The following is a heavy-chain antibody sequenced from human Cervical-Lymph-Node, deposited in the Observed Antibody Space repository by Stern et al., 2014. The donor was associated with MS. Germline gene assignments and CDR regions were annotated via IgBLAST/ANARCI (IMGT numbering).Heavy chain of an antibody. Sequence: QVQLQQSGPGLVRPSQTLSVTCTVSGGSINSDLYYWTWIRQHPGKGLEWIGYIFYRGDTHYNPSLKSRLTISLDKSANQFSLKLRSVTAADTAVYYCARVYGSGWFATHWGQGTLVTVSS. CDR3: ARVYGSGWFATH. CDR1: GGSINSDLYY. CDR2: IFYRGDT. J-gene: IGHJ4*02. D-gene: IGHD6-19*01. V-gene: IGHV4-31*03.